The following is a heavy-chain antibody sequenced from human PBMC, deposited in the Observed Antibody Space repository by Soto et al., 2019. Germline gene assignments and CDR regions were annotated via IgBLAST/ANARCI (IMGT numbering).Heavy chain of an antibody. Sequence: QVQLQESGPGLVKPSQTLSLTCTVSGGSISSGGYYWSWIRQHPGKGLEWIGYIYYSGSTYYNPSLKSRVNISEDTSKNQFSLKLSSVTAADTAVYYCARDLWSGWFGDPSGGMDVWGQGTTVTVSS. CDR3: ARDLWSGWFGDPSGGMDV. CDR1: GGSISSGGYY. D-gene: IGHD3-10*01. J-gene: IGHJ6*02. CDR2: IYYSGST. V-gene: IGHV4-31*03.